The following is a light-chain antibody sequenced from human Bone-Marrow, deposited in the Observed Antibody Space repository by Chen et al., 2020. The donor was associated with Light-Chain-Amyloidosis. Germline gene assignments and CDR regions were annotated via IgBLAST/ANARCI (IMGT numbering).Light chain of an antibody. V-gene: IGLV2-23*01. Sequence: QSALTQPASVSGSPGQSITISYTGTSSGVGSYNLVSWYQQHPGKAPKLMIYEGSKRPSGVSNRFSGSKSGNTASLTISGLQAEDKADYYCCSYAGSSTWVFGGGTKLTVL. CDR2: EGS. CDR3: CSYAGSSTWV. CDR1: SSGVGSYNL. J-gene: IGLJ3*02.